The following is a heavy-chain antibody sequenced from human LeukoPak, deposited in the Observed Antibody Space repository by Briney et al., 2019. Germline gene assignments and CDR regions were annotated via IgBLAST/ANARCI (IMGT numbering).Heavy chain of an antibody. Sequence: RGSLRLSCAASGFTFSSYAMSWVRQAPGKGLEWVSAISGSGGSTYYADSVKGRFTISRDNSKNTPYLQMNSLRAEDTAVYYCAKVVDYDILTGYPLFDYWGQGTLVTVSS. CDR2: ISGSGGST. CDR1: GFTFSSYA. J-gene: IGHJ4*02. V-gene: IGHV3-23*01. D-gene: IGHD3-9*01. CDR3: AKVVDYDILTGYPLFDY.